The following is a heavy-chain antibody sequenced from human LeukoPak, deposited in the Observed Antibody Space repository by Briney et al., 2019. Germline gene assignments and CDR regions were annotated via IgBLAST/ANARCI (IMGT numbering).Heavy chain of an antibody. D-gene: IGHD3-3*01. J-gene: IGHJ3*02. Sequence: GGFLRLSCAASGFTFSSYSMNWVRQAPGKGLEWVSYISSSSSTIYYADSVKGRFTISRDNAKNSLYLQMNSLRAEDTAVYYCAGQYYDFWSGKSAFDIWGQGTMVTVSS. CDR2: ISSSSSTI. V-gene: IGHV3-48*01. CDR1: GFTFSSYS. CDR3: AGQYYDFWSGKSAFDI.